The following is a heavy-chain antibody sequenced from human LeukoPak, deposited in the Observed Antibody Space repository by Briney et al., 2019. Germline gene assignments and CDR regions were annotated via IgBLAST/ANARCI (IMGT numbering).Heavy chain of an antibody. CDR1: GFTFSSYS. V-gene: IGHV3-21*04. Sequence: GGSLRLSCAASGFTFSSYSMNWVRQAPGKGLEWVSSISTSSSYIHYADSVKGRFTISRDNSKNTLYLQMNSLRAEDTAVYYCARTLYYDSSGYGYWGQGTLVTVSS. CDR2: ISTSSSYI. D-gene: IGHD3-22*01. J-gene: IGHJ4*02. CDR3: ARTLYYDSSGYGY.